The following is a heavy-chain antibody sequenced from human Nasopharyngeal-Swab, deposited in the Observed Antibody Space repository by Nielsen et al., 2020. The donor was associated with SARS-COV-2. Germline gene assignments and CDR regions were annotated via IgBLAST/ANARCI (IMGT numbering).Heavy chain of an antibody. CDR3: ARMYSTGYYYYGMDV. CDR2: INWDDHK. CDR1: GFPLSASGMC. J-gene: IGHJ6*02. D-gene: IGHD3-10*01. V-gene: IGHV2-70*01. Sequence: GPTLVTPTQTLTLTCTLSGFPLSASGMCVTWIRQTPGKALEWLALINWDDHKYYSTSLRTRLNISKDTSKNQVVLTMTNMDPVDTGTYYCARMYSTGYYYYGMDVWGQGTMVTVSS.